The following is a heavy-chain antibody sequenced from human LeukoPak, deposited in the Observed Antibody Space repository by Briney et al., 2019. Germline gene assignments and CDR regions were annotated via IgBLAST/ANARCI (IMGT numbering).Heavy chain of an antibody. CDR1: GGTFSSYA. D-gene: IGHD4-17*01. CDR2: IIPILGIA. V-gene: IGHV1-69*04. Sequence: SVKVSCKASGGTFSSYAISWVRQAPGQGLEWMGRIIPILGIANYAQKFQGRVTITADKSTSTAYMELSSLRSEDTAVYYCARDGPDDYASGMDVWGQGTTVTVSS. CDR3: ARDGPDDYASGMDV. J-gene: IGHJ6*02.